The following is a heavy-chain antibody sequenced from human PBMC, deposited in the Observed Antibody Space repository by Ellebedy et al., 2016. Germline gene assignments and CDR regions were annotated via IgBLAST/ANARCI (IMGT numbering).Heavy chain of an antibody. V-gene: IGHV1-46*01. J-gene: IGHJ3*02. CDR1: GYTFTGYY. CDR3: ARDGVRGGALDI. CDR2: INPSGGST. Sequence: ASVKVSCXASGYTFTGYYMHWVRQALGQGLEWMGIINPSGGSTSYAQKFQGRVTMTRNTSISTAYMELSSLRSEDTAVYYCARDGVRGGALDIWGQGTVVTVSS. D-gene: IGHD3-10*01.